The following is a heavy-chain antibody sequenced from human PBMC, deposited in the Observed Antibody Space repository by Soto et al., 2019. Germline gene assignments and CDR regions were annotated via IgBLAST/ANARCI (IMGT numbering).Heavy chain of an antibody. Sequence: LSLTCAVYGGSFSGYYWSWIRQPPGKGLEWIGEINHSGSTNYNPSLKSRVTISVDTSKNQFSLKLSSVTAADTAVYYCARGALIQLWLYRYYYYGMDVWGQGTTVTVSS. D-gene: IGHD5-18*01. CDR2: INHSGST. J-gene: IGHJ6*02. V-gene: IGHV4-34*01. CDR3: ARGALIQLWLYRYYYYGMDV. CDR1: GGSFSGYY.